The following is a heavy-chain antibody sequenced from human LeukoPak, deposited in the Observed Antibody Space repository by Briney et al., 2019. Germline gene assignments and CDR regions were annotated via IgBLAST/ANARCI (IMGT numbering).Heavy chain of an antibody. J-gene: IGHJ4*02. D-gene: IGHD1-26*01. CDR2: INPSGGST. V-gene: IGHV1-46*01. Sequence: ASVKVSCKASGYTFTSYYMHWVRQAPGQGLEWMGIINPSGGSTSYAQKFQGRVTMTRDTSTSTVYMELGSLRSEDTAVYYCARHSGSYYGFDYWGQGTLVTVSS. CDR3: ARHSGSYYGFDY. CDR1: GYTFTSYY.